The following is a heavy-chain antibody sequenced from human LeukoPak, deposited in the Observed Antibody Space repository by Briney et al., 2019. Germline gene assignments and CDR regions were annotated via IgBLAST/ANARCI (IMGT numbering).Heavy chain of an antibody. Sequence: GGSLRLSCAASGFTFSSYAMSWVRQAPGKGLEWVSAISGSGGSTYYADSVKGRFTISRDNSKNTLYLQMNSLRAEDTAVYYCARGDYYYDSSGYYYVPIQDFDYWGQGTLVTVSS. D-gene: IGHD3-22*01. CDR3: ARGDYYYDSSGYYYVPIQDFDY. J-gene: IGHJ4*02. CDR2: ISGSGGST. V-gene: IGHV3-23*01. CDR1: GFTFSSYA.